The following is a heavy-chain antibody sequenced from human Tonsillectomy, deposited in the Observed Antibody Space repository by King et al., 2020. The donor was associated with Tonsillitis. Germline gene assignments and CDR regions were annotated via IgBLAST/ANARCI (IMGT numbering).Heavy chain of an antibody. Sequence: VQLVESGGGLVQPGGSLRLSCAASGFTFSSYEMNWVRQAPGKGLEWVSYISSSGSTIYYADSVKGRFTISSDNAKNSLYLQMNSLRAEDTAVYYWAREGIDYYDSSGYYRVDAFDIWGQGTMVTVSS. D-gene: IGHD3-22*01. CDR3: AREGIDYYDSSGYYRVDAFDI. J-gene: IGHJ3*02. CDR1: GFTFSSYE. V-gene: IGHV3-48*03. CDR2: ISSSGSTI.